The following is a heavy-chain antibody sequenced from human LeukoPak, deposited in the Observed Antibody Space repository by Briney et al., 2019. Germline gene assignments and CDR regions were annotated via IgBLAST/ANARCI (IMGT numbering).Heavy chain of an antibody. V-gene: IGHV3-23*01. J-gene: IGHJ4*02. CDR3: AKDWGYDSSGQDY. CDR2: ISGSGSDT. Sequence: PGGSLRLSCVASGFSFSTYGMSWVRQAPGKGLEWVSGISGSGSDTYYADSVKGRFTISRDNSKNTLYLQMNSLRAEDTAVYYCAKDWGYDSSGQDYWGQGTLVTVSS. CDR1: GFSFSTYG. D-gene: IGHD3-22*01.